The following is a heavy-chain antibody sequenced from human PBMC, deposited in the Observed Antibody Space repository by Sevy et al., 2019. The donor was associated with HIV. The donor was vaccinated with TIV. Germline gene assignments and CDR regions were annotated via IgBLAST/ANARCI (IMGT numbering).Heavy chain of an antibody. J-gene: IGHJ4*02. CDR2: INPNSGGT. CDR1: GYTFTGYY. D-gene: IGHD3-10*01. V-gene: IGHV1-2*02. Sequence: ASVKVSCKASGYTFTGYYMHWVRQAPGQGLEWMGWINPNSGGTNYAQKFQGRVTMTRDTSISTAYMELSRLRSDDTAVYYCARSLPTYYYGSGSYRPNYYFDYWGQGTLVTVSS. CDR3: ARSLPTYYYGSGSYRPNYYFDY.